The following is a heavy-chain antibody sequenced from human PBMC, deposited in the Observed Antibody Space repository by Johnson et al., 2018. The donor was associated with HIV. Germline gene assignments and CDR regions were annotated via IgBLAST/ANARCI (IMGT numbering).Heavy chain of an antibody. CDR3: ANLQSSDFPYAFDV. D-gene: IGHD4-11*01. Sequence: QVQLVESGGGVVQPGRSLRLSCAASGFTFSDYYMSWIRQAPGKGLEWVSYISSSGSSIFYADSVKGRFTISRDNAKNSLYLQMSSLRAEDTAVYYCANLQSSDFPYAFDVWGQGTMVTVSS. J-gene: IGHJ3*01. V-gene: IGHV3-11*04. CDR2: ISSSGSSI. CDR1: GFTFSDYY.